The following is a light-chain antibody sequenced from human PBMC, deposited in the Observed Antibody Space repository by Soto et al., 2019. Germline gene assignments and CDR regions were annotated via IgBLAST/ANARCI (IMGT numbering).Light chain of an antibody. V-gene: IGKV4-1*01. CDR1: QSVLYSSNNENY. CDR2: WAS. Sequence: DIVLTQSPDSLAVPLGERATINCKSSQSVLYSSNNENYLAWYQQKPGQPPKLLIYWASTRESGAPDRFSGSGSGTDFTLTITSLQAEDVAVYYCQQYYTTPPWTFGQGTKVDIK. CDR3: QQYYTTPPWT. J-gene: IGKJ1*01.